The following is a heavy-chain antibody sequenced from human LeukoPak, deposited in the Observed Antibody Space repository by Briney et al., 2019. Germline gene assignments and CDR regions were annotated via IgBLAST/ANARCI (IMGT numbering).Heavy chain of an antibody. Sequence: GGSLRLSCAASGFTFSSYWMSWVRQAPGKGLEWVANIKQDGSEKYYVDSVKGRFTISRDNSKNTLYLQMNSLRAEDTAVYYCAKEPAVAGDFDYWGQGTLVTVSS. CDR1: GFTFSSYW. CDR3: AKEPAVAGDFDY. J-gene: IGHJ4*02. V-gene: IGHV3-7*01. D-gene: IGHD6-19*01. CDR2: IKQDGSEK.